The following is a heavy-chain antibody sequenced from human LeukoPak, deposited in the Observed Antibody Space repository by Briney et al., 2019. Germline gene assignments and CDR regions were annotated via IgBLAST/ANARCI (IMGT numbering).Heavy chain of an antibody. CDR3: EVTTRSRAFDY. J-gene: IGHJ4*02. V-gene: IGHV3-7*01. D-gene: IGHD4-17*01. CDR1: GFTFSDYW. CDR2: IRQDGGDF. Sequence: VGSLRLSCAASGFTFSDYWMSWGRQDPGKGRAWGSNIRQDGGDFNYVDSVKGRFTISRDHARNSLFLQMNKLRVEDTAVYYCEVTTRSRAFDYWGQGTLVTVSS.